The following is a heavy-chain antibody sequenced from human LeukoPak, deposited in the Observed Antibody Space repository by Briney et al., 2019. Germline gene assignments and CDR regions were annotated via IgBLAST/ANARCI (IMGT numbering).Heavy chain of an antibody. D-gene: IGHD1-7*01. CDR1: GFTFSSYG. V-gene: IGHV3-30*18. CDR3: AKDGRITGTTWY. CDR2: ISYDGSNK. J-gene: IGHJ4*02. Sequence: SGGSLRPSCAASGFTFSSYGMHWVRQAPGKGLEWVAVISYDGSNKYYADSVKGRFTISRDNSKNTLYLQMNSLRAEDTAVYYCAKDGRITGTTWYWGQGTLVTVSS.